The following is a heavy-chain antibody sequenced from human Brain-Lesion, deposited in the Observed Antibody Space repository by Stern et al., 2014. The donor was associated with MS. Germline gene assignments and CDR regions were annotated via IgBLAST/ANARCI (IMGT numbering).Heavy chain of an antibody. CDR1: GGSISSGSDY. V-gene: IGHV4-61*02. CDR3: ASGYRIFDY. D-gene: IGHD5-18*01. J-gene: IGHJ4*02. CDR2: IHPSGTA. Sequence: VQLVESGPGLVKPSQTLSLTCTVSGGSISSGSDYWSWIRPPVGKGREWIGRIHPSGTAFSTPALKSRVTISTDTSMNQFSLELNSATAADTAIYYCASGYRIFDYWGQGILVTVSS.